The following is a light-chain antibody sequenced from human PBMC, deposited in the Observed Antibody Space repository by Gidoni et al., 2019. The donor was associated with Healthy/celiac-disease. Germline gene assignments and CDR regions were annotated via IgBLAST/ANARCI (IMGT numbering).Light chain of an antibody. J-gene: IGKJ2*01. Sequence: EIVLTQSPGTLSLSRGERATLSCRASQSVSSSYLAWYQQKPGQAPRLLIYGASSRATGIPDRFSGSGSGTDFTITISRLEPEDFAVYYCQQYGSSPLTFGQGTKLEIK. CDR1: QSVSSSY. CDR3: QQYGSSPLT. V-gene: IGKV3-20*01. CDR2: GAS.